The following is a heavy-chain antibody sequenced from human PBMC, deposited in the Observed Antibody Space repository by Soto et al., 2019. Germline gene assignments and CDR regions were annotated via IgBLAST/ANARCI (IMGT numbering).Heavy chain of an antibody. Sequence: PGGSLRLSCAASGFTFDDYAMHWVRQATGKGLEWVSGISWNSGSIGYADSVKGRFTISRDNAKNSLYLQMNSLRAEDTALYYCAKGKTGSSGWYVFDYWGQGTLVTVSS. V-gene: IGHV3-9*01. CDR2: ISWNSGSI. CDR3: AKGKTGSSGWYVFDY. J-gene: IGHJ4*02. D-gene: IGHD6-19*01. CDR1: GFTFDDYA.